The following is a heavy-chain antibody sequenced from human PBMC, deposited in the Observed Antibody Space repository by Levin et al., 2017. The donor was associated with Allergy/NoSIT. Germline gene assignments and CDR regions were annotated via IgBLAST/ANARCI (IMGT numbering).Heavy chain of an antibody. V-gene: IGHV1-24*01. CDR1: GYTLTELS. Sequence: GESLKISCKVSGYTLTELSMHWVRQAPGKGLEWMGGFDPEDGETIYAQKFQGRVTMTEDTSTDTAYMELSSLRSEDTAVYYCATDSGSYPNGNAFDIWGQGTMVTVSS. J-gene: IGHJ3*02. CDR2: FDPEDGET. CDR3: ATDSGSYPNGNAFDI. D-gene: IGHD1-26*01.